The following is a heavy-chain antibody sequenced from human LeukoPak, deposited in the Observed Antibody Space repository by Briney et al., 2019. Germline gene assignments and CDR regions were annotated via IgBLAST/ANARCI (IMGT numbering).Heavy chain of an antibody. D-gene: IGHD3-10*01. V-gene: IGHV1-69*06. CDR2: IITIFGTA. CDR1: GGTFSSYA. Sequence: SVKVSCKASGGTFSSYAISWVRQAPGQGLEWMGGIITIFGTANYAQKFQGRVTITADKSTSTAYMELSSLRSEDTAVYYCARGGYYGSGSYLLGMDVWGQGTTVSVSS. J-gene: IGHJ6*02. CDR3: ARGGYYGSGSYLLGMDV.